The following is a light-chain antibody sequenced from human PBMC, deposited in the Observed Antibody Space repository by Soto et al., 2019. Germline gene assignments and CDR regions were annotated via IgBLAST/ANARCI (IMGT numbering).Light chain of an antibody. J-gene: IGKJ1*01. CDR1: QSVSSY. Sequence: EIVLTQSPATLSLSPGERATLSCRASQSVSSYLAWYQQKPGQAPRLLIYDASNRATGIPARFSGSGSGTDFTLTISSLKPEDFAFYYCQQLKTFGQGTKVEIK. V-gene: IGKV3-11*01. CDR3: QQLKT. CDR2: DAS.